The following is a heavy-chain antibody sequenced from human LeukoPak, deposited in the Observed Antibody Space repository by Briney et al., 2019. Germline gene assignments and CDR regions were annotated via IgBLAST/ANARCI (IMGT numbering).Heavy chain of an antibody. CDR3: ARRAGEYSHPYDY. V-gene: IGHV3-53*01. CDR1: GFTVSSNS. D-gene: IGHD4-17*01. Sequence: GGSLRLSCTVSGFTVSSNSMSWVRQAPGKGLEWPSFIYSGGNTHYSDSVKGRFTISRDNSKNTLYLQMNSLRAEDTAVYYCARRAGEYSHPYDYWGQGTLVTVSS. CDR2: IYSGGNT. J-gene: IGHJ4*02.